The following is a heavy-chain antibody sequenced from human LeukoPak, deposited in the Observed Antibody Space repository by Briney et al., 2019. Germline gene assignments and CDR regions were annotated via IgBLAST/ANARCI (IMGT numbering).Heavy chain of an antibody. J-gene: IGHJ6*03. V-gene: IGHV4-59*01. D-gene: IGHD4-11*01. CDR3: ARGRVSSSTWYSTYYYFFYMDF. Sequence: SETLSLTCTVSDDSITMYYWTWIRQPPGKGLEWIGYVDHTGSTKFNPSLNGRVSISRDTSNNFFSLRLRSVTAADTVVYFCARGRVSSSTWYSTYYYFFYMDFWGKGTTVTVSS. CDR2: VDHTGST. CDR1: DDSITMYY.